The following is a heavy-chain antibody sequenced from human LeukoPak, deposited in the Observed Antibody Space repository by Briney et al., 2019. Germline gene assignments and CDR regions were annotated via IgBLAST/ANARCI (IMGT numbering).Heavy chain of an antibody. J-gene: IGHJ4*02. D-gene: IGHD6-13*01. CDR3: ANCRYSSSWYYFDY. CDR1: GFTFSSYG. V-gene: IGHV3-30*18. CDR2: ISYDGSNK. Sequence: GGSLRLSCAASGFTFSSYGMHWVRQAPGKGLEWVAVISYDGSNKYYADSVKGRFTISRENSKNTLYLQMNSLRAEDTAVYYCANCRYSSSWYYFDYWGQGTLVTVSS.